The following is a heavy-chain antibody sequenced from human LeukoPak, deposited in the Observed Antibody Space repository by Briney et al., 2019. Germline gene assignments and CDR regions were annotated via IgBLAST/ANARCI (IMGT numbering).Heavy chain of an antibody. J-gene: IGHJ4*02. CDR3: ARDRAMADY. CDR2: INTGNGNT. D-gene: IGHD5-18*01. Sequence: ASVKVSRKASGYIFTSYPIHWVRQAPGQRLEWMGWINTGNGNTKYSQKFEGRVTVTRDTSATAAYVELSSLRSEDTAVYYCARDRAMADYWGQGTLVTVSS. V-gene: IGHV1-3*04. CDR1: GYIFTSYP.